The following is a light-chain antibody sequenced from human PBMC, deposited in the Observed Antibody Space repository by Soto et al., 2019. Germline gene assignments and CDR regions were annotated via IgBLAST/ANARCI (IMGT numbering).Light chain of an antibody. CDR1: PSVSSN. J-gene: IGKJ2*01. CDR3: QQYNNWPPMYT. Sequence: EIVMTQSPATLSVSPGERATLSCRASPSVSSNLAWYQQKPGQAPRLLIYGASTRATGIPARFSGSGSGTEFTLTISILQSEDFAVYYCQQYNNWPPMYTFGQGTKLEIK. V-gene: IGKV3-15*01. CDR2: GAS.